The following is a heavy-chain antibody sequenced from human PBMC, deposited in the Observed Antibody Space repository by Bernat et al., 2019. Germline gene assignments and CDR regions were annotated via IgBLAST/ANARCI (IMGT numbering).Heavy chain of an antibody. V-gene: IGHV3-53*02. CDR3: ASFYGSGSYYVDY. D-gene: IGHD3-10*01. J-gene: IGHJ4*02. CDR1: GLTVSSNY. CDR2: IYSGGVT. Sequence: EVQLVETGGGLIQPGGSLRLSCAASGLTVSSNYMSWVRQTPGKGLEWVSVIYSGGVTYYADSVKGRFTISRDNSKNTLYLQMNSLRAEDTAVDYCASFYGSGSYYVDYWGQGTLVTVSS.